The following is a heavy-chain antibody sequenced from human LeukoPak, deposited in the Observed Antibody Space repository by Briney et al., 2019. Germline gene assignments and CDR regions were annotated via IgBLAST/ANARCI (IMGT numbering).Heavy chain of an antibody. V-gene: IGHV3-30-3*01. CDR2: VSFDGRDR. CDR3: ARGSEGSTYSSAYF. D-gene: IGHD3-22*01. CDR1: GFTFSDYA. J-gene: IGHJ4*02. Sequence: PGRSLRLSCVASGFTFSDYAMHWVRQPPGKGLEWVAVVSFDGRDRYYADSVMGRFTISRDVSMNTVYLQMSSLRADDTALYYCARGSEGSTYSSAYFWGQGISVTVSS.